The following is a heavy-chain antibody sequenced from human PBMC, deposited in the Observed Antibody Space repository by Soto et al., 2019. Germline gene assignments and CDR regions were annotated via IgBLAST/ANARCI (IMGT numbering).Heavy chain of an antibody. CDR2: ISGSGGST. CDR3: AKQGGYCSSTSCPMDV. Sequence: PGGSLRLSCAASGFTFSSYAMSWVRQAPGKGLEWVSAISGSGGSTYYADSVKGRFTISRDNSKNTLYLQMNSLRAEDTAVYYCAKQGGYCSSTSCPMDVWGKGTTVTVSS. V-gene: IGHV3-23*01. D-gene: IGHD2-2*01. J-gene: IGHJ6*04. CDR1: GFTFSSYA.